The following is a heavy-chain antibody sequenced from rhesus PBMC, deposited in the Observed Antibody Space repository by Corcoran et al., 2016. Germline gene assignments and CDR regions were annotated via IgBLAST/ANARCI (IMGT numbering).Heavy chain of an antibody. V-gene: IGHV3-30*01. D-gene: IGHD2-39*02. CDR3: TTEGGELGYCSGGVCYTADY. J-gene: IGHJ4*01. Sequence: LEWVARIKSKADGGTADYAASVKGRFTISRDDSKNTLYLQMNSLKTEDTAVYYCTTEGGELGYCSGGVCYTADYWGQGVLVTVSS. CDR2: IKSKADGGTA.